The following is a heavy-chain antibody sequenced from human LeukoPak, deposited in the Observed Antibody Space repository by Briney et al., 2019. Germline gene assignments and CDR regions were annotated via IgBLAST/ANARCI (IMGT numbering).Heavy chain of an antibody. Sequence: PSQTLSLTCAVSGGSISSGGYSWSWIRQPPGKGLEWIGYIYHSGSTYYNPSLKGRVTISVDRSKNQFSLKLSSVTAADTAVYYCAGFRDYYYDSSGYYRTPFDPWGQGTLVTVSS. D-gene: IGHD3-22*01. V-gene: IGHV4-30-2*01. J-gene: IGHJ5*02. CDR1: GGSISSGGYS. CDR2: IYHSGST. CDR3: AGFRDYYYDSSGYYRTPFDP.